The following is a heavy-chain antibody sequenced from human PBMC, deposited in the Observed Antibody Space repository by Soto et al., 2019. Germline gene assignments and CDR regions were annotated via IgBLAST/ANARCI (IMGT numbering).Heavy chain of an antibody. J-gene: IGHJ6*02. CDR1: GFTFSSYG. V-gene: IGHV3-33*01. D-gene: IGHD3-3*01. CDR3: ARDLFVSRYYDFWSGPNYYYYYGMDV. Sequence: SLRLSCAAXGFTFSSYGMHWVRQAPGKGLEWVAVIWYDGSNKYYADSVKGRFTISRDNSKNTLYLQMNSLRAEDTAVYYCARDLFVSRYYDFWSGPNYYYYYGMDVWGQGTTVTVSS. CDR2: IWYDGSNK.